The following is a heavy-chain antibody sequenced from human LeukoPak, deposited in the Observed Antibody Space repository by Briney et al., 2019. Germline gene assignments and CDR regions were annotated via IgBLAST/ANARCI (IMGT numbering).Heavy chain of an antibody. CDR3: ASIYGDHAVDF. J-gene: IGHJ4*02. CDR1: GFTFSTYS. D-gene: IGHD4-17*01. CDR2: ICSGRSYI. Sequence: GGSLRLSCAASGFTFSTYSMNWVRQAPGKGLEWVSSICSGRSYITYADSVKGRFTVPRGNAKNSLYLQMKSLRAEDTAVYYCASIYGDHAVDFWGQGTLVTVSS. V-gene: IGHV3-21*01.